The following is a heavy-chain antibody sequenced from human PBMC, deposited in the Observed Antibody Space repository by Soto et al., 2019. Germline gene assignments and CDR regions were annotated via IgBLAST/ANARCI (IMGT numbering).Heavy chain of an antibody. CDR3: VRDGLDYYDTERLYFDN. D-gene: IGHD3-22*01. J-gene: IGHJ4*02. CDR2: ISSSAVYV. Sequence: GGSLRLSCAASGFNFLTYSLSWVRQAPGKGLEWVASISSSAVYVDYADSMKGRFTISRDNAKNPLHLQMTSLRAEDTATYHCVRDGLDYYDTERLYFDNWGQGTLVTVSS. V-gene: IGHV3-21*01. CDR1: GFNFLTYS.